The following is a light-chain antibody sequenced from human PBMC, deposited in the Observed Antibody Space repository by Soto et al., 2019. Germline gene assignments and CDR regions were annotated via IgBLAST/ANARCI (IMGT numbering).Light chain of an antibody. CDR2: EVS. CDR1: SSEVGGYNY. CDR3: SSYTSTSTRV. V-gene: IGLV2-14*01. Sequence: QSVLTQPAFVSGSPGPSTTISRTGTSSEVGGYNYVSWYQHPPGKAPKLMIAEVSNRPSGVSNRFSGSKSGNTASLTISGLQAEDEADYYCSSYTSTSTRVFGTGTKVTV. J-gene: IGLJ1*01.